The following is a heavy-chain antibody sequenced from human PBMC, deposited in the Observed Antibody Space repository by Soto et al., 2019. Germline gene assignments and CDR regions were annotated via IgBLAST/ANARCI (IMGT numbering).Heavy chain of an antibody. CDR2: ISYDGSNK. CDR3: ARGRPVLRFLEWLLMAY. D-gene: IGHD3-3*01. J-gene: IGHJ4*02. V-gene: IGHV3-30-3*01. Sequence: GGSLRLSCAASGFTFSSYAMHWVRQAPGKGLEWVAVISYDGSNKYYADSVKGRFTISRDNSKNTLYLQMNSLRAEDTAVYYCARGRPVLRFLEWLLMAYWGQGTLVTVSS. CDR1: GFTFSSYA.